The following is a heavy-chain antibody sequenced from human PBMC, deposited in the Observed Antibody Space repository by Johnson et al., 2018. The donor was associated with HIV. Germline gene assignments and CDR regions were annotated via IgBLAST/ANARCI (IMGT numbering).Heavy chain of an antibody. V-gene: IGHV3-30*14. CDR2: MSYDGSNK. Sequence: QVQLVESGGGLVQPGGSLRLSCAASGFTFSSYDMHWVRQAPGKGLEWVTLMSYDGSNKYYADSVKGRFTISRDNSKNTLYLQMNSLRAEDTAVYYCARAFLHSSGWGPALPDAFDIWGQGTMVTVSS. J-gene: IGHJ3*02. CDR3: ARAFLHSSGWGPALPDAFDI. D-gene: IGHD6-19*01. CDR1: GFTFSSYD.